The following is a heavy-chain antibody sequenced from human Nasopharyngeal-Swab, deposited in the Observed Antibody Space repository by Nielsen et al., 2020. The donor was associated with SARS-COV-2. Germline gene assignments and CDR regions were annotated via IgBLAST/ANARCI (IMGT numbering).Heavy chain of an antibody. J-gene: IGHJ6*02. V-gene: IGHV3-21*01. CDR3: ARGRGGGYDPWGYYYYDMDV. CDR2: ISTSSSYL. D-gene: IGHD5-12*01. Sequence: GESLKISCAASGFTLSSNSMNWVRQAPGKGPEWVSSISTSSSYLYYADSVKGRFTISRDNPKNSLYLQMNSLRAEDTAVYYCARGRGGGYDPWGYYYYDMDVWGHGTTVTVSS. CDR1: GFTLSSNS.